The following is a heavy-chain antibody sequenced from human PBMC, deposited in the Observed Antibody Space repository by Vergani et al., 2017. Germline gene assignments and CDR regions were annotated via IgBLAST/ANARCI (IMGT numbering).Heavy chain of an antibody. CDR2: IYYSGST. CDR1: GGSISSYY. Sequence: QVQLQQWGAGLLKPSETLSLTCTVSGGSISSYYWSWIRQPPGKGLEWIGYIYYSGSTNYNPSLKSRVTISVDTSKNQFSLKLSSVTAADTAVYYCARERDLGYCTNGVCYGELDPWGQGTLVTVSS. CDR3: ARERDLGYCTNGVCYGELDP. J-gene: IGHJ5*02. V-gene: IGHV4-59*01. D-gene: IGHD2-8*01.